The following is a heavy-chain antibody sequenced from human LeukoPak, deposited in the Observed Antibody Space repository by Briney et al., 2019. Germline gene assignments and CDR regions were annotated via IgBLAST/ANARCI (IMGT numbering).Heavy chain of an antibody. CDR3: AHTVPGVVDYYFDY. CDR2: IYWNDDK. V-gene: IGHV2-5*01. CDR1: GFSLSTSGVR. D-gene: IGHD2-15*01. Sequence: SGPTLVNPTQTLTLTCTFSGFSLSTSGVRVGWIRQPPGKALEWLALIYWNDDKRYNPSLKSRLTITKDTSKNQVVLTMTNMDPVDTATYSCAHTVPGVVDYYFDYWGQGTLVTVSS. J-gene: IGHJ4*02.